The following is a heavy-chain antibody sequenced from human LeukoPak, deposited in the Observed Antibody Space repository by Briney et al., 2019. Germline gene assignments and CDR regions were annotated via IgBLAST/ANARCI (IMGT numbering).Heavy chain of an antibody. J-gene: IGHJ4*02. Sequence: PGGSLRLSCAAAGFTFPRHAMSWVRQAPGKGLEWVSAISGGGAGTYYRDSVRGRFTISRDNSNNTLHLHMNSLRAEDTAIYYCAKEMLAAPGTWVYYFDHWGQGILVTVSS. CDR3: AKEMLAAPGTWVYYFDH. V-gene: IGHV3-23*01. CDR2: ISGGGAGT. CDR1: GFTFPRHA. D-gene: IGHD6-6*01.